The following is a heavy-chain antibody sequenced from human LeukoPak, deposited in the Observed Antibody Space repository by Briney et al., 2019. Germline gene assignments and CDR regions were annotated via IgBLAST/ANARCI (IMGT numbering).Heavy chain of an antibody. D-gene: IGHD6-13*01. J-gene: IGHJ4*02. V-gene: IGHV1-2*06. CDR3: ATAPFPPGEWQQLSY. Sequence: ASVKVSCKASGYTFTGYYMHWVRQAPGQGLEWMGRINPNSGGTNYAQKFQGRVTMTRDTSISTAYMELSRLRSDDTAVYYCATAPFPPGEWQQLSYWGQGTLVTVPS. CDR2: INPNSGGT. CDR1: GYTFTGYY.